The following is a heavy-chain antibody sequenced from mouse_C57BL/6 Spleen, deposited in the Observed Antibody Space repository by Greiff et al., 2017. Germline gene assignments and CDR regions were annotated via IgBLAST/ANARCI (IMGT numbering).Heavy chain of an antibody. CDR3: ARRAALRGYFDV. V-gene: IGHV1-80*01. CDR1: GYAFSRYW. CDR2: IYTGDGDT. J-gene: IGHJ1*03. Sequence: QVQLQQSGAELVKPGASVTISCKASGYAFSRYWMNWVKQRPGKGIEWIGKIYTGDGDTNYNGTFKGMATLTAYKSSSTAYMQLSILSSEDAAVYFCARRAALRGYFDVWGTGTTVTVSS. D-gene: IGHD1-1*01.